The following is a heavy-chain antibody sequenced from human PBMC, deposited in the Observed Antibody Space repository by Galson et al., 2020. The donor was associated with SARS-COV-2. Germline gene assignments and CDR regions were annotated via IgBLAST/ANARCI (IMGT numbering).Heavy chain of an antibody. CDR1: GYTFTSHY. CDR2: INPSGGSP. CDR3: ARVGTGDY. D-gene: IGHD1-1*01. Sequence: ASVKVSCKDSGYTFTSHYMHWVRQDPGQGLARKGIINPSGGSPSYAQKFQGRVTMPRDTSTSTVYMELSSLRSEDTAVYYCARVGTGDYWGQGTLVTVSS. J-gene: IGHJ4*02. V-gene: IGHV1-46*01.